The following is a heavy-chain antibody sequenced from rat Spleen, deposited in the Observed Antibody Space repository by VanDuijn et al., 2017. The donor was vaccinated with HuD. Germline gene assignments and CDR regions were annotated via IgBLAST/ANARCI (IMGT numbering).Heavy chain of an antibody. V-gene: IGHV5-7*01. J-gene: IGHJ2*01. CDR2: ISYDGSNT. Sequence: EVQLVESDGGLVQPGRSLKLSCAASGFAFSDFFMAWVRQAPKKGLEWVATISYDGSNTYYRDSVKGRFTISRDNAKSTLSLQMDSLRSEDTATYYCARRHYGYTDYFDSWGQGVMVTVSS. CDR3: ARRHYGYTDYFDS. CDR1: GFAFSDFF. D-gene: IGHD1-12*03.